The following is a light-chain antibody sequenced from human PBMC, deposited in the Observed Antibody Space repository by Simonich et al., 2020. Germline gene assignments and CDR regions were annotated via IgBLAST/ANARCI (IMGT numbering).Light chain of an antibody. CDR3: CSYAGSSTWV. CDR1: SSDVGSYNL. J-gene: IGLJ3*02. V-gene: IGLV2-23*01. Sequence: HSALTQPASWSGSPGQSLTISCTGTSSDVGSYNLVSWYQQHPGKPPKLMIYEGSKRPSGVSNRFSGSKSGNTASLTISGLQAEDEADYYCCSYAGSSTWVFGGGTKLTVL. CDR2: EGS.